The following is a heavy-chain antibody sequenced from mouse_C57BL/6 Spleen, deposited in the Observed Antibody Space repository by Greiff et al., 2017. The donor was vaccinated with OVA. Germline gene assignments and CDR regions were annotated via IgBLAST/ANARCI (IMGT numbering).Heavy chain of an antibody. D-gene: IGHD2-4*01. CDR2: ILPGSGST. CDR1: GYTFTGYW. V-gene: IGHV1-9*01. J-gene: IGHJ3*01. Sequence: QVQLQQSGAELLKPGASVKLSCKATGYTFTGYWIEWVKQRPGHGLEWIGEILPGSGSTNYNEKFKGKATFTADTSSNTAYMQLSSLTTEDSAIYYCARKGGLYYDYDEVFAYWGQGTLVTVSA. CDR3: ARKGGLYYDYDEVFAY.